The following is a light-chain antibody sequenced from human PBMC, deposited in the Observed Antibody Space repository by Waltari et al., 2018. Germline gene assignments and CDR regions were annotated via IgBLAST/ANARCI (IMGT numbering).Light chain of an antibody. Sequence: QSALTQPPSASGSPGQSVTISCTGTSNDVAGYNYVSWYQQHPGKAPKLMIYEVSKRPSGVPDRFSGSKSGYTASLTVSGLQAEDEADYFCSSYAGSNNVVFGGGTKLTVL. CDR2: EVS. V-gene: IGLV2-8*01. J-gene: IGLJ2*01. CDR1: SNDVAGYNY. CDR3: SSYAGSNNVV.